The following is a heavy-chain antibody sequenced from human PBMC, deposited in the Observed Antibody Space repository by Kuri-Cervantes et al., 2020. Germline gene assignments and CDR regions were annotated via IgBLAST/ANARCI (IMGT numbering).Heavy chain of an antibody. J-gene: IGHJ6*02. CDR2: ISSSGSTI. CDR3: ARDIPSQWLVEIYGMDV. Sequence: GGSLRLSCAASGFTFSDYYTSWIRQAPGKGLEWVSYISSSGSTIYYADSVKGRFTISRDNAKNSLYLQMNSLRAEDTAVYYCARDIPSQWLVEIYGMDVGGQGTTVTFSS. CDR1: GFTFSDYY. D-gene: IGHD6-19*01. V-gene: IGHV3-11*04.